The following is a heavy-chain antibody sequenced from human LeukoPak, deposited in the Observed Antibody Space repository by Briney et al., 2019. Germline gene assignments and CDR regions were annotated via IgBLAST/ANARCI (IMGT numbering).Heavy chain of an antibody. CDR1: GGSISSYY. CDR3: ARGRYCSGGSCYAP. V-gene: IGHV4-59*01. D-gene: IGHD2-15*01. CDR2: IYYSGST. J-gene: IGHJ5*02. Sequence: SETLSLTCTVSGGSISSYYWSWIRQPPGKGLEWIGYIYYSGSTNYNPSLKSRVTISVDTSKNQFSLKLSSVTAADTAVYYCARGRYCSGGSCYAPWGQGTLVTVSP.